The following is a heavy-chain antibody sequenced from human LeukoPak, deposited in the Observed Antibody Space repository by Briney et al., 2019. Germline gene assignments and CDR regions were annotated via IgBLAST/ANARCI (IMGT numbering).Heavy chain of an antibody. D-gene: IGHD6-19*01. CDR3: ARDGYSSGIDY. CDR1: GFTSSSYS. CDR2: ISSSSSTI. J-gene: IGHJ4*02. V-gene: IGHV3-48*01. Sequence: GGSLRLSCAASGFTSSSYSMNWVRQAPGKGLEWVSYISSSSSTIYYADSVKGRFTISRDNAKNSLYLQMNSLRAEDTAVYYCARDGYSSGIDYWGQGTLVTVSS.